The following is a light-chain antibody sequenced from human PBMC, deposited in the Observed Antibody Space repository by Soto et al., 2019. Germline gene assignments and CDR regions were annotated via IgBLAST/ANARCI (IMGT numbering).Light chain of an antibody. Sequence: AIHLTQSPSSLSASVGDRVSITCRASQGISSDLAWYQQKPGKAPKLLIYAASTLQSGVPSRFSGSGSGTDFTLTISSLQPEDFATYYCLQDYNYPWTFGQGTKVDIK. CDR1: QGISSD. J-gene: IGKJ1*01. V-gene: IGKV1-6*01. CDR3: LQDYNYPWT. CDR2: AAS.